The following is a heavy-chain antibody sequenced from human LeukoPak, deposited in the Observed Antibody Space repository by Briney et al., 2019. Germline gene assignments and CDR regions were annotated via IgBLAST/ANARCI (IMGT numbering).Heavy chain of an antibody. Sequence: GGSLRLSCTDSGFTFGDYAMSWLRQAPGKGLECVGFIRSKAYGRTTEYAASVKGRFTISRDDSKSIAYLQMNCLKSEDTSMNYCTRYGTSKVKKGGFDIWGQGTMVTVSS. D-gene: IGHD1-14*01. CDR1: GFTFGDYA. J-gene: IGHJ3*02. CDR2: IRSKAYGRTT. V-gene: IGHV3-49*03. CDR3: TRYGTSKVKKGGFDI.